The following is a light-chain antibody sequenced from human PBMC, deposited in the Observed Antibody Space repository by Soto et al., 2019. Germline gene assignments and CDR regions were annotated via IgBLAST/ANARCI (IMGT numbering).Light chain of an antibody. V-gene: IGKV1-33*01. CDR2: DAS. CDR1: QDISNY. CDR3: QQYDNLPLT. J-gene: IGKJ4*01. Sequence: DIQMTQSPSSLSASVGDRVTITCQASQDISNYLNWYQQKPGKAPKLLIYDASNLETGVPSRFSVSGSWTDSTFTISSLQPEDIATYYCQQYDNLPLTFGGGTKVEIK.